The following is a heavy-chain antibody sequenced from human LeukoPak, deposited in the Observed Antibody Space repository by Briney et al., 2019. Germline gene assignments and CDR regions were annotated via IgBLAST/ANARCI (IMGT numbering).Heavy chain of an antibody. V-gene: IGHV4-59*01. J-gene: IGHJ6*02. CDR3: ARGRSNYYGMDV. CDR1: GGSISSYY. CDR2: IYYNGNT. Sequence: PSETLSLTCTVSGGSISSYYRSWIRQPPGKGLEWIGYIYYNGNTNYSPSLKSRVTMSVDTSKNLFSLKVSSVTAADTAVYYCARGRSNYYGMDVWGQGTTVTVSS. D-gene: IGHD1-26*01.